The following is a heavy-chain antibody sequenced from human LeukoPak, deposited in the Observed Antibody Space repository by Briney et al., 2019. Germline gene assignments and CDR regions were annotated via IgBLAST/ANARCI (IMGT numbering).Heavy chain of an antibody. CDR2: ISHSGSV. CDR1: GGAISTYY. Sequence: SETLSLTCTVSGGAISTYYWNWIRQPPGKGLEWIGYISHSGSVNYNPSLKSRVTISEDTSKKQFSLKLSSLTAADTAVYYCARDLGGINWDAFDIWGQGTLVTVSS. CDR3: ARDLGGINWDAFDI. J-gene: IGHJ3*02. D-gene: IGHD1-20*01. V-gene: IGHV4-59*01.